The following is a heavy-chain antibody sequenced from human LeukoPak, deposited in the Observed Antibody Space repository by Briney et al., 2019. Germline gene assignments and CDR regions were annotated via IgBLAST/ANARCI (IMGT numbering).Heavy chain of an antibody. CDR1: GFTFSDLG. J-gene: IGHJ6*03. CDR2: IRYDGSTR. CDR3: ARDHYSGSPKDYYYYKDV. Sequence: PGGSLRLSCAASGFTFSDLGMHWVRQAPGKGLEWVAFIRYDGSTRSYADSVKGRFTISRDNSKNTLYLQMNSLRAEDTAVYYCARDHYSGSPKDYYYYKDVWGKGTTVTVSS. V-gene: IGHV3-30*02. D-gene: IGHD1-26*01.